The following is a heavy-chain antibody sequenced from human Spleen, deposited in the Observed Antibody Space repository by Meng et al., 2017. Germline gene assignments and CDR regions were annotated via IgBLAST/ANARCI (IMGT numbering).Heavy chain of an antibody. D-gene: IGHD5-12*01. CDR2: ISWNSGSI. Sequence: SLKISCAASGFTFDDYAMHWVRQAPGKGLEWVSGISWNSGSIGYADSVRGRFTISRDNAKNSLYPQMNSLRAEDTALYYCAKDWDIVATINHTPFDYWGQGTLVTVSS. J-gene: IGHJ4*02. V-gene: IGHV3-9*01. CDR3: AKDWDIVATINHTPFDY. CDR1: GFTFDDYA.